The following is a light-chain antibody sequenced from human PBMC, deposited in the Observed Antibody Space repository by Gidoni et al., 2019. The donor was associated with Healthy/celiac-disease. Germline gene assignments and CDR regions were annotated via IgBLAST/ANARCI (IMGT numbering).Light chain of an antibody. CDR3: QQYGSSPALT. CDR2: GAS. Sequence: EIVWTQSPGTLSLSPGERATLSCRASQSVSSSYLAWYQQKPGQAPRLLIYGASSRATGIPDRFSGSGSGTDFTLTISRLGPEDFAVYYCQQYGSSPALTFGGXTKVEIK. J-gene: IGKJ4*01. V-gene: IGKV3-20*01. CDR1: QSVSSSY.